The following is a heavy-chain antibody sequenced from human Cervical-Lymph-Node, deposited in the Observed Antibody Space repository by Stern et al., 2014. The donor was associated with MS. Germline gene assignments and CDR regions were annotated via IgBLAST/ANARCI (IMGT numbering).Heavy chain of an antibody. D-gene: IGHD3-3*01. J-gene: IGHJ4*02. V-gene: IGHV1-3*01. CDR2: INPGNGDT. CDR3: ARVWFGVIGATHFDY. CDR1: GYTFTTNS. Sequence: QVQLVQSGAEVKKPGASVKVSCKASGYTFTTNSIHWVRQAPGQSLEWMGWINPGNGDTRFSQQFQGRITITSDKSASTVYMELSSLKSEDTAVYYCARVWFGVIGATHFDYWGQGTLVTVSS.